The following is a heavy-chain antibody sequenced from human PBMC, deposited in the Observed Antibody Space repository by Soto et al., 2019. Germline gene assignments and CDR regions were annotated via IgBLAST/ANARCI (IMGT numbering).Heavy chain of an antibody. CDR3: AREYYYDRSGYQHFDY. CDR1: GFTFSSYG. D-gene: IGHD3-22*01. CDR2: IWYDGSNK. V-gene: IGHV3-33*01. Sequence: PGGSLRLSCAASGFTFSSYGMHWVRQAPGKGLEWVAVIWYDGSNKYYADSVKGRFTISRDNSKNTLYLQMNSLRAEDTAVYYCAREYYYDRSGYQHFDYWGQGTLVTVSS. J-gene: IGHJ4*02.